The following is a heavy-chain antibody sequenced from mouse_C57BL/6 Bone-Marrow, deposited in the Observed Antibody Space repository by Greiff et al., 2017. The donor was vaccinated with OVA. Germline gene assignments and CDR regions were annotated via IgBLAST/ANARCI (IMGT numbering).Heavy chain of an antibody. CDR2: IHPNSGST. J-gene: IGHJ1*03. CDR1: GYTFTSYW. V-gene: IGHV1-64*01. CDR3: ARSLLLRCLCFDV. Sequence: QVQLQQPGAELVKPGASVKLSCKASGYTFTSYWMHWVKQRPGQGLEWIGMIHPNSGSTNYNEKFKSKATLTVDKSSSTAYMQLSSLTSEDSAVYYCARSLLLRCLCFDVWGTGTTVTVSS. D-gene: IGHD1-1*01.